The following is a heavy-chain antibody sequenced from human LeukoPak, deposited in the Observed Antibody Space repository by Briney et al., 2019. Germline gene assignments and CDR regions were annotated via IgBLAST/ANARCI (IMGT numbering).Heavy chain of an antibody. CDR2: ICGSDDRT. CDR3: AKVQHSGYDMTFDY. V-gene: IGHV3-23*01. Sequence: PWGSLRLACAASGFTFSSNAMSWVRQGQPKGLESVSAICGSDDRTCYADSVKGRFTISRDNSKNTLYLQMNSLRAEDTAVYRCAKVQHSGYDMTFDYWGQGTLVSVSS. CDR1: GFTFSSNA. J-gene: IGHJ4*02. D-gene: IGHD5-12*01.